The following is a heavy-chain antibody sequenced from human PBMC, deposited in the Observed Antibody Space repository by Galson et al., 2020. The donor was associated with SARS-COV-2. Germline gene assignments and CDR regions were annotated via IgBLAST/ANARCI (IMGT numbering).Heavy chain of an antibody. D-gene: IGHD2-2*01. Sequence: SQTLSLTCAISGDSVSSNFAAWNWIRQSPSRGFEWLGRTYYRSKWHNDYATSVKSRMTINPDTSKNQFSLHLNSVTPEDTAVYYCARDDILGEPVAMEVSYYYGLDVWGQGTTVTVSS. CDR1: GDSVSSNFAA. CDR2: TYYRSKWHN. V-gene: IGHV6-1*01. CDR3: ARDDILGEPVAMEVSYYYGLDV. J-gene: IGHJ6*02.